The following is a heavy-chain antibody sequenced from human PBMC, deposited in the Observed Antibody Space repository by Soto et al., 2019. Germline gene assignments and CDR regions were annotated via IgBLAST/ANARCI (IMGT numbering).Heavy chain of an antibody. CDR3: ARASSFRGDFDF. CDR2: IYHAGSP. D-gene: IGHD3-10*01. CDR1: GGSIRSSSW. V-gene: IGHV4-4*02. Sequence: SETLSLTCAVSGGSIRSSSWWTWLRQSPGKGLEWIGEIYHAGSPNYNPSFQSRVTISADISKNFFSLRLTSVTAADTAIYYCARASSFRGDFDFWGHGTAVTVSS. J-gene: IGHJ3*01.